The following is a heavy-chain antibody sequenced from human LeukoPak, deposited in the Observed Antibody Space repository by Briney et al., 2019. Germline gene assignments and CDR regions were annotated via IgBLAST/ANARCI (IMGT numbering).Heavy chain of an antibody. D-gene: IGHD1-14*01. V-gene: IGHV3-21*01. J-gene: IGHJ4*02. CDR3: ATETIGRHYDY. CDR2: IGPTGTDR. Sequence: GGSLRLSCAASGFTFSSCGFNWVRQAPGKGLEWVSSIGPTGTDRYYADSVRGRFTTSRDNAKNSMYLQMDSLRDEDTAVYYCATETIGRHYDYWGQGTLLTVSS. CDR1: GFTFSSCG.